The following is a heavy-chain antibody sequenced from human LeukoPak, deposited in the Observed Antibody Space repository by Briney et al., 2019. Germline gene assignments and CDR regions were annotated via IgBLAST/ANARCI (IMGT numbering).Heavy chain of an antibody. CDR2: IYSGGST. J-gene: IGHJ5*02. CDR3: ARNWFDP. CDR1: GFTVSSDY. Sequence: GGSLRLSCAASGFTVSSDYMSWVRQAPGKGLEWGSGIYSGGSTYYADSVKGRFTISRDKSKNTVYLQMNSLRFEDTAMYYRARNWFDPWGQGTLVTVSS. V-gene: IGHV3-53*05.